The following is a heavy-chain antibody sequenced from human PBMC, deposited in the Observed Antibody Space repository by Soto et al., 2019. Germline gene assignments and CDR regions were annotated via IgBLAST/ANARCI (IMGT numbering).Heavy chain of an antibody. Sequence: QITLQESGPPLVKPTQTLTLTCAFSGFSLTTSALAVGWIRQPPGKALEWLAIVYGSDDKFYSPSLRSRLTITKDNSKNQVVLTLTGMDPVDTGTYFCVRRNDPYYFDFWGQGTLVTVSS. J-gene: IGHJ4*02. V-gene: IGHV2-5*04. D-gene: IGHD1-1*01. CDR3: VRRNDPYYFDF. CDR1: GFSLTTSALA. CDR2: VYGSDDK.